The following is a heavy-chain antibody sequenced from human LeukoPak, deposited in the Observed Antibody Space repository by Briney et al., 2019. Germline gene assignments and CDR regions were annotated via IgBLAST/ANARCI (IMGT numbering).Heavy chain of an antibody. CDR2: ISSSGSTI. Sequence: GGSLRLSCAASGFTFSDYYMSWIRQAPGKGLEWVSYISSSGSTIHYPDSVKGRFTISRDNAKNSLYLQMNSLRAEDTAAYYCARDLPDIYYFDYWGQGTLVTVSS. D-gene: IGHD2-2*01. CDR3: ARDLPDIYYFDY. V-gene: IGHV3-11*01. J-gene: IGHJ4*02. CDR1: GFTFSDYY.